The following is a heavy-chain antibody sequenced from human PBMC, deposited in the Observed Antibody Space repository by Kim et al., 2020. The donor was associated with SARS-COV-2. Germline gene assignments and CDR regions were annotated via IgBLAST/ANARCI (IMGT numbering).Heavy chain of an antibody. CDR2: ISSSSSTV. V-gene: IGHV3-48*02. J-gene: IGHJ6*02. CDR1: GFNFNSYS. CDR3: ARCPLSMTMVRGMITTHLFDCYNMDA. D-gene: IGHD3-10*01. Sequence: GGSLRLSCTVSGFNFNSYSMNWVRQAPGKGLEWVSYISSSSSTVYYAGSVRGRFTISRDNAKNSLFLQMNSLRDDDTAVYYCARCPLSMTMVRGMITTHLFDCYNMDAWGQGTTVTASS.